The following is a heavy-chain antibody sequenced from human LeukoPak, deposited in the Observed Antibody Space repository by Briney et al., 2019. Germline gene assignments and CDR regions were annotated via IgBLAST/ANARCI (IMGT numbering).Heavy chain of an antibody. CDR1: GFTFSTYW. D-gene: IGHD1-14*01. CDR3: VRLYKIEGADL. CDR2: IRNDGTTT. J-gene: IGHJ2*01. V-gene: IGHV3-74*01. Sequence: GGSLRLSXAASGFTFSTYWMHWVRQTPGKGLVWVSSIRNDGTTTNYADSVKGRFTISRDNAKNTLYLQMNSLRAEDTAVYYCVRLYKIEGADLWGRGTLVTVSS.